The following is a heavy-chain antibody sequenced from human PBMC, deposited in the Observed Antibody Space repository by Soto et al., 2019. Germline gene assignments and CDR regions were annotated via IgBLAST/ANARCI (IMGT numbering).Heavy chain of an antibody. V-gene: IGHV4-61*01. D-gene: IGHD2-15*01. CDR2: IYYSGST. Sequence: SETLSLTCTVSGGSVSSGSYYWSWIRQPPGKGLEWIGYIYYSGSTNYNPSLKSRVTISVDTSKNQFSLKLSSVTAADTAVYYCARLRGYCSGGSCAREPYDAFDIWGQGTMVTVS. CDR1: GGSVSSGSYY. J-gene: IGHJ3*02. CDR3: ARLRGYCSGGSCAREPYDAFDI.